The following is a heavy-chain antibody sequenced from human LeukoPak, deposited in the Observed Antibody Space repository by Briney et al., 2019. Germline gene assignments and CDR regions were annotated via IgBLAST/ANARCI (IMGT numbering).Heavy chain of an antibody. CDR3: AKTHYDLLDV. J-gene: IGHJ6*02. CDR1: GFTFSSSP. D-gene: IGHD3-3*01. Sequence: GGSLRLSCAASGFTFSSSPMSWVRQPPGKGLEWVLAINNGPGATFYTDSVRGRFTISRDDSKSTLYLQMNSLRAEDTAIYYCAKTHYDLLDVWGQGTTVTVSS. V-gene: IGHV3-23*01. CDR2: INNGPGAT.